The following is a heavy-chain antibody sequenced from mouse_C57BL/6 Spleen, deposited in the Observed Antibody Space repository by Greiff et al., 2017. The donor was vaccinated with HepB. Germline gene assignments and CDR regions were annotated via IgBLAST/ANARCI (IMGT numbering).Heavy chain of an antibody. CDR3: ASLPSY. Sequence: EVMLVESGPELVKPGASVKIPCKASGYTFTDYNMDWVKQSHGKSLEWIGDINPNNGGTIYNQKFKGKATLTVDKSSSTAYMELRSLTSEDTAVYYCASLPSYWGQGTLVTVSA. CDR2: INPNNGGT. J-gene: IGHJ3*01. V-gene: IGHV1-18*01. D-gene: IGHD2-1*01. CDR1: GYTFTDYN.